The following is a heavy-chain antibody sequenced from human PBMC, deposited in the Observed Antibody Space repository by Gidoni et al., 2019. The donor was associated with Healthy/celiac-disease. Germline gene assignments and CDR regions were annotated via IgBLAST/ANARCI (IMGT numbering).Heavy chain of an antibody. CDR2: ISSSGSTI. Sequence: QVQLVESGGGLVKPGGSLRLSCAASGFTFRDYYMRWISQAPGKGLEWGSYISSSGSTIYYADSVKGRFTISRDNAKNSLYLQMNSLRAEDTAVYYCASGNDCSGGSCYSDWFDPWGQGTLVTVSS. D-gene: IGHD2-15*01. V-gene: IGHV3-11*01. CDR1: GFTFRDYY. J-gene: IGHJ5*02. CDR3: ASGNDCSGGSCYSDWFDP.